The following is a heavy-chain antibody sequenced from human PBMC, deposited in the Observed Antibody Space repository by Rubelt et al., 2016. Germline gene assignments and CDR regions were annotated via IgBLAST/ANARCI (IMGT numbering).Heavy chain of an antibody. V-gene: IGHV3-23*01. Sequence: EVQLLESGGGLVQPGGSLRLSCAASGFTFSSYAMSWVRQAPGQGLEWVSAISGSGGRTYYAASVKGRVTISRNNSKKTHYLQMNSLRAEDTAVYYCAKATVTTTNFDYWGQGTLVTVSS. CDR1: GFTFSSYA. CDR2: ISGSGGRT. CDR3: AKATVTTTNFDY. J-gene: IGHJ4*02. D-gene: IGHD4-17*01.